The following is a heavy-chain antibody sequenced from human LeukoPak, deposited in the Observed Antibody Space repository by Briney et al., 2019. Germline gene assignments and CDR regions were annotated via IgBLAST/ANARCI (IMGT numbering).Heavy chain of an antibody. D-gene: IGHD2-2*01. CDR3: ARDNRRFCSRTSCYVFDY. Sequence: PSETLSLTCAVSGDSISNGNYWSWVRQPPGKGLEWIGEVFHSGTTKYNPSLRSRVTISVDNCKNQFSLKLSSVTAADTAVYYCARDNRRFCSRTSCYVFDYWSQGSLVTVSS. CDR2: VFHSGTT. V-gene: IGHV4-4*02. CDR1: GDSISNGNY. J-gene: IGHJ4*02.